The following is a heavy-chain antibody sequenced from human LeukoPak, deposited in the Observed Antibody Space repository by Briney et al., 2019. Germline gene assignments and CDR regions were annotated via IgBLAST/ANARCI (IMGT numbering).Heavy chain of an antibody. CDR1: GGSFSGYY. V-gene: IGHV4-34*01. CDR2: INHSGST. Sequence: TSETLSLTCAVYGGSFSGYYWSWIRQPPGKGLEWIGEINHSGSTNYNPSLKSRVTISVDMSKNQFSLKLSSVTAADTAVYYCARLAVYPAPDDWGQGTLVTVSS. D-gene: IGHD1-14*01. J-gene: IGHJ4*02. CDR3: ARLAVYPAPDD.